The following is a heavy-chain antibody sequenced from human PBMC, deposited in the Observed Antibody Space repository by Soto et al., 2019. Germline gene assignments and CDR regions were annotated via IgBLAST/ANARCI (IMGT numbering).Heavy chain of an antibody. CDR1: GYSGSRSGYY. V-gene: IGHV4-39*01. J-gene: IGHJ6*02. Sequence: SATLSPTCSVSGYSGSRSGYYRAWIRQPPGKGLEWIGSMFYSGLTYYNPSLKSRVTLPVDTSKNHFSVRLNSVTAADTAVYYCAPLTVSLSGPYGIHVWGQGTTVTVSS. CDR3: APLTVSLSGPYGIHV. D-gene: IGHD2-15*01. CDR2: MFYSGLT.